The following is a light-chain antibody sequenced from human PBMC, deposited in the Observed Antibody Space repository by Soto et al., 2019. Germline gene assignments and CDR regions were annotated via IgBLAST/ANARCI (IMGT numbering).Light chain of an antibody. J-gene: IGKJ4*01. V-gene: IGKV3-15*01. CDR3: QRYNNWPLT. CDR2: GAS. Sequence: EIMMTQSPATLSVSPGERATLSCRASQGIGSTLAWYQQKPGQTPRLLIYGASTRATGVPARFSGSGSGTEFTLTINSLQSEDSAVYYCQRYNNWPLTFGGGTKVDIK. CDR1: QGIGST.